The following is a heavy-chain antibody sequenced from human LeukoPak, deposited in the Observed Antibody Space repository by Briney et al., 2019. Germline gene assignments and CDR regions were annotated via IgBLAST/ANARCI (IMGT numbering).Heavy chain of an antibody. V-gene: IGHV4-59*02. Sequence: PSETLSLTCTVSGGSVSPYYWSWIRQPPGKGLEYIGYIFYSGSTNYNPSLKSRVTISLDTSTNQFSLNLTSVTAADTAVYYCARCLRPYYTPDAFDIWGRGTMVTASS. J-gene: IGHJ3*02. CDR3: ARCLRPYYTPDAFDI. CDR2: IFYSGST. D-gene: IGHD3-10*01. CDR1: GGSVSPYY.